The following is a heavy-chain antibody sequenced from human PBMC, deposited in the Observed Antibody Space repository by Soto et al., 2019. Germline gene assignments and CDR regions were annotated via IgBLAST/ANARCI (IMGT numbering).Heavy chain of an antibody. CDR2: IYDSGSP. J-gene: IGHJ4*02. V-gene: IGHV4-59*01. CDR1: GGSISVYY. CDR3: ARGVGSSPPRY. Sequence: TETLSLTCTISGGSISVYYWSWIRQSPGQGLEWIGYIYDSGSPYYNPSLKTRVTISADTSKNQISLKLTSATAADTAVYFCARGVGSSPPRYWGRGTLVTVSS. D-gene: IGHD3-9*01.